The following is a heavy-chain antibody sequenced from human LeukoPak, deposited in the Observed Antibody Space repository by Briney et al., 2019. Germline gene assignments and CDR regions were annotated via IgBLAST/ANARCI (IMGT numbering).Heavy chain of an antibody. CDR3: ARDADWAYDAFDL. CDR2: TYFSSRWFN. V-gene: IGHV6-1*01. D-gene: IGHD3-9*01. CDR1: GDSVSINSDV. Sequence: SQTLSLTCAVSGDSVSINSDVWNWNRQSQSRGLEWLGMTYFSSRWFNDYAVSLKGRITINPDTSKNQFSLQLNSVTPEDTAVYYCARDADWAYDAFDLWGQGTMVTVSS. J-gene: IGHJ3*01.